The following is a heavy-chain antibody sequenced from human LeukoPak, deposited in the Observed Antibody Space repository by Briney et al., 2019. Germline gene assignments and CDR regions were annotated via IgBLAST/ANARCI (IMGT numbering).Heavy chain of an antibody. CDR3: ARHSAVTTFIFDY. Sequence: PSETLSLTCTVSGASISSSYYYWGWIRQPPGKGLEWIGSIFYSGSTYYNPSLKSRVTISLDTSKNQFSLRLSSVTAADTAVYYCARHSAVTTFIFDYWGQGTLVTVSS. V-gene: IGHV4-39*01. J-gene: IGHJ4*02. CDR1: GASISSSYYY. D-gene: IGHD4-17*01. CDR2: IFYSGST.